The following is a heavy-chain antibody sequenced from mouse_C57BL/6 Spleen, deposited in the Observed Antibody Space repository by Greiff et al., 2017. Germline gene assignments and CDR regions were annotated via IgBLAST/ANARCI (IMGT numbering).Heavy chain of an antibody. D-gene: IGHD1-1*01. V-gene: IGHV5-9*01. Sequence: EVKLVESGGGLVKPGGSLKLSCAASGFTFSSYTMSWVRQTPEKRLEWVATISGGGGNTYYPDSVKGRFTIARDNAKNTLYLQMSSLRSEDTALYYCARHEDYDGSSYVGYFDYWGQGTTLTVSS. CDR1: GFTFSSYT. CDR2: ISGGGGNT. CDR3: ARHEDYDGSSYVGYFDY. J-gene: IGHJ2*01.